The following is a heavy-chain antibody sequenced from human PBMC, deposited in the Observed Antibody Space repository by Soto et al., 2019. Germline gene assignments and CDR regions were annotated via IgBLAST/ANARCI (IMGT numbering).Heavy chain of an antibody. D-gene: IGHD6-19*01. CDR3: ARGFYTVAGNVFDY. Sequence: GESLKISCAASGFTFSSYDMHWVRQATGKGLEWVSAIGTAGDTYYPGSVKGRFTISRENAKNSLYLQMNSLRAGDTAVYYCARGFYTVAGNVFDYWGQGTLVTVS. CDR2: IGTAGDT. J-gene: IGHJ4*02. V-gene: IGHV3-13*01. CDR1: GFTFSSYD.